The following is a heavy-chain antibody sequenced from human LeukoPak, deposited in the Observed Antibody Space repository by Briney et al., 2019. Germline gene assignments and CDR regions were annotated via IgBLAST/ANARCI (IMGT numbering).Heavy chain of an antibody. CDR3: ARAVHCSGGSCYFDY. D-gene: IGHD2-15*01. J-gene: IGHJ4*02. CDR2: IYTSGST. CDR1: GGSISSSSYC. Sequence: SETLSLTCTVSGGSISSSSYCWGWIRQPPGKGLEWIGRIYTSGSTKYNPSLTSRVTMSVDTSKNQFSLKLRSVTAADTAVYYCARAVHCSGGSCYFDYWGQGTLVTVSS. V-gene: IGHV4-61*05.